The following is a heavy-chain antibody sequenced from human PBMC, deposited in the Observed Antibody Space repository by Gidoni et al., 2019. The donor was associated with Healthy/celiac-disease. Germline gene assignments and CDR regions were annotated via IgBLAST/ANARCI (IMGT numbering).Heavy chain of an antibody. D-gene: IGHD3-10*01. CDR3: ARGGTMVRGVSPYYYYGMDV. Sequence: QVQLPQWGAGLLKPSETLSLTCAVYGGSFSCYYCSWIRQPPGKGLEWIGEINHSGSTNYNPSLKSRVTISVDTSKNQFSLKLSSVTAADTAVYYCARGGTMVRGVSPYYYYGMDVWGQGTTVTVSS. CDR2: INHSGST. CDR1: GGSFSCYY. V-gene: IGHV4-34*01. J-gene: IGHJ6*02.